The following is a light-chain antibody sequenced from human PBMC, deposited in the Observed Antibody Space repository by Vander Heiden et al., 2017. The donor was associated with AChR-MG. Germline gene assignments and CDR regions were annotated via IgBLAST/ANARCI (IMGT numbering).Light chain of an antibody. CDR1: QSISSY. CDR3: QQSDSTPGT. CDR2: AAS. Sequence: DIQMTQSPSSLSASVGDRVTITCRASQSISSYLNWYQQKPGKAPKLLIYAASSLQSGVPSRFSGSGSGTDFTLTISRLQPEDFATYYCQQSDSTPGTFGPGTKVEIK. V-gene: IGKV1-39*01. J-gene: IGKJ1*01.